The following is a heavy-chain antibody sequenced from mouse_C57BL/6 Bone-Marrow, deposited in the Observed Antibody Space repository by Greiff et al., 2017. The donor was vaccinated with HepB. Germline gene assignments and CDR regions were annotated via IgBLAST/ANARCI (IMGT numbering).Heavy chain of an antibody. CDR2: ISSGGDYI. D-gene: IGHD2-5*01. Sequence: EVKVVESGEGLVKPGGSLKLSCAAPGFTFSSYAMSWVRQTPEKRLEWVAYISSGGDYIYYADTVKGRFTISRDNARNTLYLQMSSLKSEDTAMYYCTRGVYYSKRAMDYWGKGTSVTVSS. V-gene: IGHV5-9-1*02. J-gene: IGHJ4*01. CDR3: TRGVYYSKRAMDY. CDR1: GFTFSSYA.